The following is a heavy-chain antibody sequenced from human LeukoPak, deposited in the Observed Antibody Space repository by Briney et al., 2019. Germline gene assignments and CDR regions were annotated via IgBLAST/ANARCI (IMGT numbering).Heavy chain of an antibody. V-gene: IGHV3-30*02. Sequence: GGSLRLSCAASGFTFSSYGMHWVRQAPGKGLEWVAFIRYDGSNKYYADSVKGRFTISRDNSKNTLYLQMNSLRAEDTAVYYCAKDSNLRRSYYYGMDVWGQGTTVTVSS. CDR1: GFTFSSYG. CDR3: AKDSNLRRSYYYGMDV. J-gene: IGHJ6*02. D-gene: IGHD4-11*01. CDR2: IRYDGSNK.